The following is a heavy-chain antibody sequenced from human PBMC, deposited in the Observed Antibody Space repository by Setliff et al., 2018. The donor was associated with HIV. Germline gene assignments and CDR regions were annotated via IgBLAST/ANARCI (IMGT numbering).Heavy chain of an antibody. J-gene: IGHJ2*01. CDR3: AKSVTDASYWYFIH. D-gene: IGHD4-17*01. V-gene: IGHV1-3*01. Sequence: ASVKVSCKASGFIFTNYGIHWVRQAPGHSLEWMGVINSGTGNTIYSQKFQGRVTFSRDTSASTAYMELSSLRSEDTAVYYCAKSVTDASYWYFIHWGRGSPVTVSS. CDR2: INSGTGNT. CDR1: GFIFTNYG.